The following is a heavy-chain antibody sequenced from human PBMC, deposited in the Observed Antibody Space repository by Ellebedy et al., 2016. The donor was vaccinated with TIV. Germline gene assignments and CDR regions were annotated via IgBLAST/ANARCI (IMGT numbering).Heavy chain of an antibody. D-gene: IGHD5-12*01. CDR1: GFSFRSYW. J-gene: IGHJ5*02. CDR3: ARRGSYSDYAVQINSWLDT. V-gene: IGHV3-7*01. CDR2: IYQDGSDQ. Sequence: PGGSLRLSCAASGFSFRSYWMSWVRQAPGKGLEWVANIYQDGSDQYYVDSVKGRFTISRDNGNKSLFLQMNSLRVEETAVYYCARRGSYSDYAVQINSWLDTWGQGTLVTVSS.